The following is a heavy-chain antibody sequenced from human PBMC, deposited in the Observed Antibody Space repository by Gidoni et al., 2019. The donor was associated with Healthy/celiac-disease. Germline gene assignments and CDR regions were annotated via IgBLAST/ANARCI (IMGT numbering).Heavy chain of an antibody. V-gene: IGHV4-59*01. Sequence: QVQLQESGPGLVKPSETLSLTCPVSGGSISSYYWSWIRQPPGKGLEWIGYIYYSGSTNYNPSLKSRVTISVDTSKNQFSLKLSSVTAADTAVYYCARIPGRYYYYYMDVWGKGTTVTVSS. CDR1: GGSISSYY. CDR2: IYYSGST. D-gene: IGHD2-2*02. J-gene: IGHJ6*03. CDR3: ARIPGRYYYYYMDV.